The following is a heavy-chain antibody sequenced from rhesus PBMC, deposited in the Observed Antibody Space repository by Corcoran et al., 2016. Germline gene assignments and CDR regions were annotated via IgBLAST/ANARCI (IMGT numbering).Heavy chain of an antibody. D-gene: IGHD6-13*01. CDR1: GGSISSNY. Sequence: QLQLQESGPGLVKPSETLSLTCAVSGGSISSNYWSWIRQPPGKGLEWIGLISGSGGSTDSNPTLKSRVTISTDTSKNQFSLKLSSVTAADTAVYYCARPYSSWTDDAFDFWGQGLRVTVSS. J-gene: IGHJ3*01. CDR2: ISGSGGST. V-gene: IGHV4-173*01. CDR3: ARPYSSWTDDAFDF.